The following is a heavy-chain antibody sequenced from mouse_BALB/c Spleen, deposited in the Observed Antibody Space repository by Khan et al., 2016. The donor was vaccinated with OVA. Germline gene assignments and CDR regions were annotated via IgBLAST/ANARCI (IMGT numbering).Heavy chain of an antibody. V-gene: IGHV14-3*02. CDR3: AREGTYFWYFDV. J-gene: IGHJ1*01. Sequence: VQLKQSGAELVKPGASVKLSCTASGFNIKDTSMHWVKQRPEQGLEWIGRIDPANGNAKYDPKFQGKATITADTSSNTAYLQLSSLTSEDTAVYYCAREGTYFWYFDVWGAGTTVTVSS. CDR2: IDPANGNA. CDR1: GFNIKDTS. D-gene: IGHD2-10*01.